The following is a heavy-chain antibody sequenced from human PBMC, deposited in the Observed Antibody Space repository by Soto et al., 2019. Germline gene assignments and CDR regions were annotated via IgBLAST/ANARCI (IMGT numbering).Heavy chain of an antibody. Sequence: GETLKISCKGSGYSFAGYWITWVRQKPGKGLEWMGRIGPSDSQTYYSPSFRGHVTISVTKSITTVFLQWSSLRASDTAMYYCARQIYDSDTGPNFQYYFDSWGQGTPVTVSS. CDR2: IGPSDSQT. J-gene: IGHJ4*02. CDR1: GYSFAGYW. D-gene: IGHD3-22*01. V-gene: IGHV5-10-1*01. CDR3: ARQIYDSDTGPNFQYYFDS.